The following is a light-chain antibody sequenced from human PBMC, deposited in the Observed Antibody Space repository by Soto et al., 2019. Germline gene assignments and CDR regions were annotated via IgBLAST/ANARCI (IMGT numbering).Light chain of an antibody. CDR3: LSHTSSSTLV. CDR2: EVS. CDR1: SSDVGGYKH. Sequence: QSALTQPASVSGTPGQTINIYCIGTSSDVGGYKHVYWYQHHPGKAPKLIIFEVSNRPSGVTNRFSGSKSRNTASLTISALQAEDEGDYYCLSHTSSSTLVFGSGTKVTVL. J-gene: IGLJ1*01. V-gene: IGLV2-14*01.